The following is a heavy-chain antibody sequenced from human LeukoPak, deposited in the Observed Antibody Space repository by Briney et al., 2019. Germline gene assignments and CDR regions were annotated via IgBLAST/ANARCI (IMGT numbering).Heavy chain of an antibody. J-gene: IGHJ4*02. Sequence: PGGSLRLSCAASGFTFEDYAMHWVRQAPGKGLEWVSGISWNSGTIGYADSVKGRFTISRDNAKNSLYLQMNSLRAEDTAVYFCARGHCSGRSCYSVNYWGQGTLVTVSS. CDR1: GFTFEDYA. CDR2: ISWNSGTI. D-gene: IGHD2-15*01. V-gene: IGHV3-9*01. CDR3: ARGHCSGRSCYSVNY.